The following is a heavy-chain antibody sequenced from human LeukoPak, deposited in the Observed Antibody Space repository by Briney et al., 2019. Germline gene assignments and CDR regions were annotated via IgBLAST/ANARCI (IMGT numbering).Heavy chain of an antibody. V-gene: IGHV3-23*01. D-gene: IGHD3-22*01. CDR1: RFTFSSCA. J-gene: IGHJ4*02. Sequence: GGSLRLSWAAARFTFSSCAMTWVSQAPGKGLEWVSTITGSGDRTYYADSEKGRFTISRDNSKNTLYLQMNSLRAEDTALYHCAKARSDSSGYYYLDWGQGTLVTVSS. CDR3: AKARSDSSGYYYLD. CDR2: ITGSGDRT.